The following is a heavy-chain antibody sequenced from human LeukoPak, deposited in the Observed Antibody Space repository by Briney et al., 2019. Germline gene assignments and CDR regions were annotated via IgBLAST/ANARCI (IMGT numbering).Heavy chain of an antibody. CDR2: ISSSSSYI. CDR1: GFXFSSYS. Sequence: GGSLRLSCAASGFXFSSYSINWVRQAPGKGLEWVSSISSSSSYIYYADSVKGRFTISRDNAKNSLYLQMNSLRAEDTAVYYCARDRYDSSGYYAFDIWGQGTMVTVSS. V-gene: IGHV3-21*01. CDR3: ARDRYDSSGYYAFDI. J-gene: IGHJ3*02. D-gene: IGHD3-22*01.